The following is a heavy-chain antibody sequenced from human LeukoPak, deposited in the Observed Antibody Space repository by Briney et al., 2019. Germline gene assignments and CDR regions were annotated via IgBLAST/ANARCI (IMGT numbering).Heavy chain of an antibody. J-gene: IGHJ5*02. CDR2: IHHTGNT. V-gene: IGHV4-38-2*02. Sequence: SETLSLTCTVSGSSITTYTHGGWIRQSPGKGLEWIASIHHTGNTYYNPSLESRVNISIDTYKNQFSLEVRFVTAADTAFYFSVNSKCNYEAVSWGPGTLVTVSS. CDR1: GSSITTYTH. D-gene: IGHD3-22*01. CDR3: VNSKCNYEAVS.